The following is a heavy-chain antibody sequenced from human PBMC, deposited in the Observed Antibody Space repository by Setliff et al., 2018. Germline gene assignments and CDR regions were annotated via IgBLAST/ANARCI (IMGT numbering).Heavy chain of an antibody. CDR2: IHYRGTT. J-gene: IGHJ6*03. V-gene: IGHV4-39*01. CDR3: ARHDARGYYYYMDV. Sequence: SETLSLTCTVSGDSITSGTYYWGWIRQPPGKGLEWIGRIHYRGTTYSNVSLKSPVTISIDTSKNQFSLKLSSVTAADTAIYYCARHDARGYYYYMDVWGEGTTVTVSS. D-gene: IGHD3-10*01. CDR1: GDSITSGTYY.